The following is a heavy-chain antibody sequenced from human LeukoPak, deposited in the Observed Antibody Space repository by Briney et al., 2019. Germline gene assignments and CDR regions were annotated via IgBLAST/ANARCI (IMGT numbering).Heavy chain of an antibody. J-gene: IGHJ4*02. V-gene: IGHV3-30-3*01. D-gene: IGHD2-2*02. CDR2: ISYDGSNK. CDR3: ARDHCSSTSCYIRFFDY. Sequence: PGRSLRLSCAASGFTFSSYAMHWVRQAPGKGLERVAVISYDGSNKYYADSVKGRFTISRDNSKNTLYLQMNSLRAEDTAVYYCARDHCSSTSCYIRFFDYWGQGTLVTVSS. CDR1: GFTFSSYA.